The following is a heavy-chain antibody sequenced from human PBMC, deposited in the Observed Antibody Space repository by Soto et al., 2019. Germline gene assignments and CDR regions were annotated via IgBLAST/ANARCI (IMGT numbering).Heavy chain of an antibody. Sequence: PGGSLRLSCAASGFTFSSYAMSWVRQAPGKGLEWVSAISGSGGSTYYADSVKGRFTISRDNSKNTLYLQMNSLRAEDTAVYYCAKGLKVYSSGWYEKGPDYWGQGTLVTVSS. CDR1: GFTFSSYA. CDR2: ISGSGGST. V-gene: IGHV3-23*01. J-gene: IGHJ4*02. D-gene: IGHD6-19*01. CDR3: AKGLKVYSSGWYEKGPDY.